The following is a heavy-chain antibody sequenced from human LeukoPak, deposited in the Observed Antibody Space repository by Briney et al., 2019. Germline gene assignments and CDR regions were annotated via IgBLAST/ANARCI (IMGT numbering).Heavy chain of an antibody. V-gene: IGHV4-61*02. J-gene: IGHJ4*02. D-gene: IGHD5-12*01. CDR3: ARAYSPLDYFDY. CDR2: IYSIGSA. Sequence: PSETLSLTCSVFGGSVTSDSHYWSWIRQPAGKGLEWIGRIYSIGSANYDPSLKSRVTISVDTSKNQFSLKLNSVTAADTAVYYCARAYSPLDYFDYWGQGTLVTVSS. CDR1: GGSVTSDSHY.